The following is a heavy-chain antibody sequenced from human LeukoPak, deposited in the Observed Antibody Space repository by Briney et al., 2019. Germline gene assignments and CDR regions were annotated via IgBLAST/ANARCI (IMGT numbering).Heavy chain of an antibody. CDR1: GFTFSSYS. J-gene: IGHJ3*02. CDR3: AGAGTMGDDAFDI. V-gene: IGHV3-48*01. CDR2: ISSSSSTI. D-gene: IGHD1-1*01. Sequence: GGSLRLSCAASGFTFSSYSMNWVRQAPGKGLEWVSYISSSSSTIYYADSVKGRFTISRDNAKNSLYLQMNSLRAEDTAVYYCAGAGTMGDDAFDIWGQGTMVTVSS.